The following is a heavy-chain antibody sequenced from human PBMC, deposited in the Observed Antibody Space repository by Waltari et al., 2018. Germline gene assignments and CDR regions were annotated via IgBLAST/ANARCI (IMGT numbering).Heavy chain of an antibody. J-gene: IGHJ2*01. CDR1: GCPFSSYG. V-gene: IGHV3-48*04. CDR2: ITNSGAT. CDR3: ARGYCGGDCSSSARYVDI. D-gene: IGHD2-21*02. Sequence: EQLVESGGGLIQPGGALRLFCSASGCPFSSYGMSRVRQAPGKGLEWVSYITNSGATHYADSLRGRFIVSRDNAKSSLYLQMNSLRAEDTALYYCARGYCGGDCSSSARYVDIWGRGTLVSVSA.